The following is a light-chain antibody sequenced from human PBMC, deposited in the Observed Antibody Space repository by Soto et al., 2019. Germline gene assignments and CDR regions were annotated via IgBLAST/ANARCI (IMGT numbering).Light chain of an antibody. CDR2: GAS. CDR3: QQYNNWPPIT. CDR1: QSVSSN. V-gene: IGKV3-15*01. J-gene: IGKJ5*01. Sequence: EIVMTQSPATLSVSPGERATLSCRASQSVSSNLAWYQQKPGQAPRLLIYGASTRATGIPARFSGSGSGTEFSITVSSLQSEDFAVYYCQQYNNWPPITFGQGTRLEIK.